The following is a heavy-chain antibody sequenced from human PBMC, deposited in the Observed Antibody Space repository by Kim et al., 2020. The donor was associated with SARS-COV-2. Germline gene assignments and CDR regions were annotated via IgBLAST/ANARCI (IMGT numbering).Heavy chain of an antibody. J-gene: IGHJ3*02. D-gene: IGHD6-19*01. Sequence: GGSLRLSCAASGFTFSSYSMNWVRQAPGKGLEWVSYISSSSSTIYYADSVKGRFTISRDNAKNSLYLQMNSLRDEDTAVYYCAREEMYSSGWYGGAFDIWGQGTMVTVSS. CDR2: ISSSSSTI. CDR3: AREEMYSSGWYGGAFDI. CDR1: GFTFSSYS. V-gene: IGHV3-48*02.